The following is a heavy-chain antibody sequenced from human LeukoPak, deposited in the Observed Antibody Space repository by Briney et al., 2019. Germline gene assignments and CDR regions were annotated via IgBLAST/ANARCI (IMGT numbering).Heavy chain of an antibody. J-gene: IGHJ4*02. Sequence: PSETLSLTCTVSGGSISSSSYYWGWIRQPPGKGLEWIGSIHYSGSTNYNPSLRSRVTMSVDTSKNQFSLKLSSVIAADTAVYYCARGERYDFHFDYWGQGTLVTVSS. D-gene: IGHD3-3*01. CDR3: ARGERYDFHFDY. CDR1: GGSISSSSYY. V-gene: IGHV4-39*07. CDR2: IHYSGST.